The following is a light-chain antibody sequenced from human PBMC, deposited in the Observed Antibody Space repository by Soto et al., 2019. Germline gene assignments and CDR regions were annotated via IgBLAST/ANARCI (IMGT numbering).Light chain of an antibody. V-gene: IGKV1-27*01. CDR2: YTS. Sequence: DIQMTQSPSSLSASVGDRVTITCRASQAISNYLAWYQQKPGRVPKLLIYYTSTLQSGVPSRFSGSGSGTDFTLTISSLQPEDVATYYCQKYHGAPWAFGQGAKVEIK. J-gene: IGKJ1*01. CDR1: QAISNY. CDR3: QKYHGAPWA.